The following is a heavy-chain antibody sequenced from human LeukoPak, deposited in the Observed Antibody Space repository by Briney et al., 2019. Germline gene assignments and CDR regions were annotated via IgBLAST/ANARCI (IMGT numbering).Heavy chain of an antibody. D-gene: IGHD6-6*01. CDR3: AKDKSAGQYSSSEDDAFDI. J-gene: IGHJ3*02. V-gene: IGHV3-21*04. Sequence: GGSLRLSCAASGFTFSSYSVNWVRQAPGKGLEWVSSISSSSSYIYYADSVKGRFTISRDNAKNSLYLQMNSLRAEDTALYYCAKDKSAGQYSSSEDDAFDIWGQGTMVTVSS. CDR1: GFTFSSYS. CDR2: ISSSSSYI.